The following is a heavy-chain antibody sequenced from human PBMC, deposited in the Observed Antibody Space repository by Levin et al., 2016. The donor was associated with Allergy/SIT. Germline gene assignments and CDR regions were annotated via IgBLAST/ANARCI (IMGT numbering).Heavy chain of an antibody. J-gene: IGHJ4*02. V-gene: IGHV3-13*01. CDR1: GFTFRSYD. CDR3: VAHKYALFDY. D-gene: IGHD2-8*01. CDR2: ITTSGDT. Sequence: GESLKISCAASGFTFRSYDFHWVRQAAGKGLEWVSAITTSGDTYYADSVKGRFTISRDNAKNSLYLQMDSLRAEDTAVYYCVAHKYALFDYWGQGTLISVSS.